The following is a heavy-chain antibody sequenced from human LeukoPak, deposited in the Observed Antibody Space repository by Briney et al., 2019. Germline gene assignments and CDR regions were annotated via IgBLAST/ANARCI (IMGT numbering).Heavy chain of an antibody. CDR3: ARDGDYGNWFDP. V-gene: IGHV1-2*04. D-gene: IGHD4-17*01. CDR2: INPNSGGT. CDR1: GYTFTSYA. J-gene: IGHJ5*02. Sequence: GASVKVSCKASGYTFTSYAMNWVRQAPGQGLEWMRWINPNSGGTNYAQKFQGWVTMTRDTSISTAYMELSRLRSDDTAVYYCARDGDYGNWFDPWGQGTLVTVSS.